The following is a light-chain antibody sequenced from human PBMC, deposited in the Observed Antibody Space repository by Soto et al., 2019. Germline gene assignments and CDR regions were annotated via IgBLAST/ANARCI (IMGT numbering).Light chain of an antibody. CDR1: QSISIY. Sequence: DIQMTKSPSSLSASVGDRVTITCRASQSISIYLNWYQQKPGKAPKLLIYTASNLQSGVPSRFSGSGSGTDFTLTISSLQPEDFATYYCQQNYITPPLTFGGGTKVDI. V-gene: IGKV1-39*01. CDR3: QQNYITPPLT. J-gene: IGKJ4*01. CDR2: TAS.